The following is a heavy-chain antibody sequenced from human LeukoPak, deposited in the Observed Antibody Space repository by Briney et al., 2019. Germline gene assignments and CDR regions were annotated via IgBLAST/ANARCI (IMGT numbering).Heavy chain of an antibody. CDR1: GFTFDDYA. D-gene: IGHD3-22*01. CDR2: ISWNSGSI. Sequence: GGSLRLSCAASGFTFDDYAMHWVRQAPGKGLEWVSGISWNSGSIDYADSVKGRFTISRDNAKNSLYLQMNSLRAEDTALYYCAKDISLDSSGYSTTFDYWGQGTLVTVSS. V-gene: IGHV3-9*01. J-gene: IGHJ4*02. CDR3: AKDISLDSSGYSTTFDY.